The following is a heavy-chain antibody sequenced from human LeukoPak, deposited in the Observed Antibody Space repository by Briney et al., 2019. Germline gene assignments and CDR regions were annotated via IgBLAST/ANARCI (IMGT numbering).Heavy chain of an antibody. CDR1: GFTFSTYS. CDR2: ISRFSSII. D-gene: IGHD6-13*01. V-gene: IGHV3-48*01. J-gene: IGHJ4*02. Sequence: GGSLRLSCAASGFTFSTYSMSWVRQAPGKGLEWVSYISRFSSIIYYADSVKGRFTISRDNAKSSLYLQMNSLRAEDTAVYYCARSRPGTEAGQPNFDYWGQGTLVTVSS. CDR3: ARSRPGTEAGQPNFDY.